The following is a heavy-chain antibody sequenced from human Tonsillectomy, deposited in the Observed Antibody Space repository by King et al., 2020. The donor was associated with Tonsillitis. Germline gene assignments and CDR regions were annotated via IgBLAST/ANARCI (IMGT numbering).Heavy chain of an antibody. V-gene: IGHV3-21*01. CDR1: GFTFSTYA. CDR2: ITSSSSYI. Sequence: VQLVESGGGLVKPGGSLRLSCAASGFTFSTYAMNWIRQAPGRGLEWVSSITSSSSYIYYADSVKGRFTISRDNAKNSLYLQMNSLGAEDTAVYYCARGLVWGGRSDYWGQGTLVTVSS. D-gene: IGHD2-15*01. J-gene: IGHJ4*02. CDR3: ARGLVWGGRSDY.